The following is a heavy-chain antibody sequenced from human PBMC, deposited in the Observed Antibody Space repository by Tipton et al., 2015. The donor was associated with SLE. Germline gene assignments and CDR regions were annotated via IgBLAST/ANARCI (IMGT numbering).Heavy chain of an antibody. V-gene: IGHV3-23*01. CDR1: GFTFSGSA. J-gene: IGHJ4*02. CDR3: AKARYSSGWLVDY. D-gene: IGHD6-19*01. CDR2: IGVIGDST. Sequence: SLRLSCAASGFTFSGSAMSWVRQTPGRGLEWVSTIGVIGDSTYYADSVEGRFTISRDSSKNTLYLQMNSLRAEDTATYYCAKARYSSGWLVDYWGQGTLVTVSS.